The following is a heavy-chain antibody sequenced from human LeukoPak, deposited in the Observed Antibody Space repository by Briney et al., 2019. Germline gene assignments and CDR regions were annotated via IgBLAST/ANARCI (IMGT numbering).Heavy chain of an antibody. CDR1: GFTFSRNY. CDR2: IYSGGST. Sequence: GGSLRLSCAASGFTFSRNYMSWVRQAPGKGLEWVSVIYSGGSTYYSDSVKGRFNISRDNSKNTLYLQMNSLRAEDTAVYYCARDTDGTGTTFGYWGQGTLVTVSS. CDR3: ARDTDGTGTTFGY. J-gene: IGHJ4*02. D-gene: IGHD1-14*01. V-gene: IGHV3-66*02.